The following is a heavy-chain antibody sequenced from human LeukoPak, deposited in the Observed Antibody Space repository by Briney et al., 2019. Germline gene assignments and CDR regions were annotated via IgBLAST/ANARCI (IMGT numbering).Heavy chain of an antibody. J-gene: IGHJ4*02. D-gene: IGHD5-12*01. CDR3: ARRGATSPTWHYFDY. Sequence: PSETLSLTCTASGGSISSSSYYWGWIRQPPGKGLEWIGSIYYSGSTYYNPSLKSRVTISVDTSKNQFSLKLSSVTAADTAVYYCARRGATSPTWHYFDYWGQGTLVTVSS. CDR2: IYYSGST. CDR1: GGSISSSSYY. V-gene: IGHV4-39*01.